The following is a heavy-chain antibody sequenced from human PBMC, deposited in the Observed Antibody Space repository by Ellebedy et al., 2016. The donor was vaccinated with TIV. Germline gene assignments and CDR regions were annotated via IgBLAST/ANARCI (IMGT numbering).Heavy chain of an antibody. CDR3: ARTTADGSGNYPFDY. Sequence: SETLSLXXTVSGDSVSSSNYYWGWIRQPPGKGLEWFGSIHYSGSTYYYPSLKSRVTISGDTSKNQFSLKLSSVTAADTAVYYCARTTADGSGNYPFDYWGQGTLVTVSS. D-gene: IGHD3-10*01. CDR2: IHYSGST. CDR1: GDSVSSSNYY. V-gene: IGHV4-39*01. J-gene: IGHJ4*02.